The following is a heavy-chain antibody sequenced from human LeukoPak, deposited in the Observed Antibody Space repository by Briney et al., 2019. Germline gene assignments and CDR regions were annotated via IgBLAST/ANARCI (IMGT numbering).Heavy chain of an antibody. CDR1: GGSINSYY. V-gene: IGHV4-59*08. CDR2: VFNTVQT. J-gene: IGHJ4*02. Sequence: SETLSLTCTVSGGSINSYYWAWIRQPPGKRLEWIGYVFNTVQTKYNPSLKSRVGMSMDSPKKQFSLKLSSVTAADTAVYYCAGHHPRNTVDFWGQGTLVTVSS. CDR3: AGHHPRNTVDF. D-gene: IGHD2/OR15-2a*01.